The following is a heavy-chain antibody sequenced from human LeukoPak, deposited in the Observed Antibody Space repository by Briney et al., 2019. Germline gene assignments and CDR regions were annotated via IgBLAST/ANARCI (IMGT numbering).Heavy chain of an antibody. V-gene: IGHV4-59*12. J-gene: IGHJ3*02. CDR2: IYYSGST. CDR1: GGSISSYY. D-gene: IGHD6-13*01. CDR3: ARDSKPQCAGYSSSCYAFDI. Sequence: SETLSLTCTVSGGSISSYYWSWIRQPPGKGLEWIGYIYYSGSTNYNPSLKSRVTISVDTSKNQFSLKLSSVTAADTAVYYCARDSKPQCAGYSSSCYAFDIWGQGTMVTVSS.